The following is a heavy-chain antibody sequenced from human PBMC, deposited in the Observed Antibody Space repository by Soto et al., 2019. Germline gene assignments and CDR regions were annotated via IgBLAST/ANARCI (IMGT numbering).Heavy chain of an antibody. CDR1: GFTFGDYY. Sequence: GGSLRLSCEGSGFTFGDYYISWIRQAPGKGLEWISYSSNSGTFSRYADSVKGRFSISRDNTKNLLYLQMNSLRAEDTAVYYCARSGDNYNRLDYWGQGTPVTVSS. V-gene: IGHV3-11*06. CDR2: SSNSGTFS. CDR3: ARSGDNYNRLDY. D-gene: IGHD1-1*01. J-gene: IGHJ4*02.